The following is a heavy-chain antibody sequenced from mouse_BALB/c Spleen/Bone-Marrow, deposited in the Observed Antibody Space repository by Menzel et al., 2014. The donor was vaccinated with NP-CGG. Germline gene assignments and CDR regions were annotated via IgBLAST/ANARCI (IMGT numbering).Heavy chain of an antibody. V-gene: IGHV1S81*02. J-gene: IGHJ2*01. CDR1: GYNFTSNC. Sequence: VQLQQSGAELVKPGASVKLSCKASGYNFTSNCMHWVKQRPGQGLEWIGEINPSNGRTKYNEKFQSKATLTVDKSSSTAYMQLRSMTVEYFAVYEWAVYYYGGLDYWGQGTTLTVSS. CDR3: AVYYYGGLDY. D-gene: IGHD1-1*01. CDR2: INPSNGRT.